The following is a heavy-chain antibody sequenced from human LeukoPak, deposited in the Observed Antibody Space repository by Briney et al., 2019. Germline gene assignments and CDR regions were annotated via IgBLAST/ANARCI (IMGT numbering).Heavy chain of an antibody. J-gene: IGHJ4*02. CDR2: ISSDGSST. Sequence: GGSLRLSCAASGFTFSNYWMHWVRQAPGKGLVWVSRISSDGSSTSYADSVKGRFTISRDNAKNSLYLQMNSLRDEDTAVYYCARSSARDFDFWGQGTLVTVSS. V-gene: IGHV3-74*01. CDR1: GFTFSNYW. CDR3: ARSSARDFDF.